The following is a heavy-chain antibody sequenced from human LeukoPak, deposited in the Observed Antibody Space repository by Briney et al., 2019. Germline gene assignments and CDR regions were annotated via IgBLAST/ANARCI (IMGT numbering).Heavy chain of an antibody. CDR1: GFTFNTYE. CDR2: ITSSGGTK. CDR3: AELGITMIGGV. Sequence: QPRGSLRLSCAASGFTFNTYEMNWVRQAPGKGLEWISYITSSGGTKYYADSVKGRFTISRDNTKNSLYLQMNSLRAEDTAVYYCAELGITMIGGVWGKGTTVTISS. D-gene: IGHD3-10*02. V-gene: IGHV3-48*03. J-gene: IGHJ6*04.